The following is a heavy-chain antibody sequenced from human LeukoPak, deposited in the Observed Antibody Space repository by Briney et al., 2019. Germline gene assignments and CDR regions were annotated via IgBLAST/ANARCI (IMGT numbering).Heavy chain of an antibody. Sequence: GGSLRLSCAASGFTFSSYGMHWVRQAPGKGLEWVAVIWYDGSNKYYADSVKGRFTISRDNSKTTLYLQMNSLRAADTAVYYCARDLHGGSGSYFDYWGQGTLVTVSS. D-gene: IGHD1-26*01. CDR3: ARDLHGGSGSYFDY. CDR1: GFTFSSYG. V-gene: IGHV3-33*01. CDR2: IWYDGSNK. J-gene: IGHJ4*02.